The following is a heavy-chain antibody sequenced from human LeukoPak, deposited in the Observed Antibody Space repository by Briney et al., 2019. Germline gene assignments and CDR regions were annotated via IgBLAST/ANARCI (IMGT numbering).Heavy chain of an antibody. D-gene: IGHD3/OR15-3a*01. CDR2: IYYSGST. V-gene: IGHV4-39*01. Sequence: SETLSLTCTVSGGSISSSSYYWGWIRQPPGKGLEWIGSIYYSGSTYYNPSLKSRVTISVDTSKNQFSLKLSSVTAADTAVYYCARQTGSGLFILPGGQGTLITVSS. J-gene: IGHJ4*02. CDR1: GGSISSSSYY. CDR3: ARQTGSGLFILP.